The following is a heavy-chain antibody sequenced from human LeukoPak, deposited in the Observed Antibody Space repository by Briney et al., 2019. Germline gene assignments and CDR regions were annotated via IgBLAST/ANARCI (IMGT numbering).Heavy chain of an antibody. D-gene: IGHD1-26*01. V-gene: IGHV4-39*01. Sequence: PSETLSLTCTVSVGSISSSSYYWGWIRQPPGKGLEWIGSIYYSGSTYYNPSLKSRVTISVDTSKNQFSLKLSSVTAADTAVYYCARRSGSYRYYFDYWGQGTLVTVSS. CDR2: IYYSGST. CDR1: VGSISSSSYY. J-gene: IGHJ4*02. CDR3: ARRSGSYRYYFDY.